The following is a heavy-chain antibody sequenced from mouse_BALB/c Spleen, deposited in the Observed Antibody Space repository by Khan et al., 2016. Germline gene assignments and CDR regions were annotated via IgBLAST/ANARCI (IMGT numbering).Heavy chain of an antibody. J-gene: IGHJ3*01. CDR3: ALDGSWFAY. D-gene: IGHD2-3*01. V-gene: IGHV14-1*02. CDR2: IDPENGNT. Sequence: VQLQQSGAELVRPGALVKLSCKASGFNIKDYYMHWVKQRPEQGLAWIGWIDPENGNTIYDPKFQGKASITADTSSNTAYLQLSSLTSEDAVVYYFALDGSWFAYWGQGTLVTVSA. CDR1: GFNIKDYY.